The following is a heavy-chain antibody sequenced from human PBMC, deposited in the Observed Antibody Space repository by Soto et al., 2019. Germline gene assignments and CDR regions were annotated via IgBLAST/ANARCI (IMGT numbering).Heavy chain of an antibody. CDR1: GGTFSSYA. CDR3: ARHYESVWGSYNLFVDY. D-gene: IGHD3-16*01. Sequence: QVQLVQSGAEVKKPGSSVKVSCKASGGTFSSYAISWVRQAPGQGLEWMGGIIPIFGTANYAQKFQGRVTITADESTSTGYMELSGLRSADTAVYYGARHYESVWGSYNLFVDYWGQGNLVTVCS. J-gene: IGHJ4*02. CDR2: IIPIFGTA. V-gene: IGHV1-69*01.